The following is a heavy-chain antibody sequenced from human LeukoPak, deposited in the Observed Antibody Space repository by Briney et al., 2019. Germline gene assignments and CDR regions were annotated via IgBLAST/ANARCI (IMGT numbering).Heavy chain of an antibody. CDR2: ISDSGSAV. V-gene: IGHV3-48*03. CDR3: AREREMATIFDY. D-gene: IGHD5-24*01. CDR1: GFTFSSYE. J-gene: IGHJ4*02. Sequence: GGSLRLSCAASGFTFSSYEMNWVRQAPGKWLEWVSYISDSGSAVYYADSVKGRFTISRDNAKNSLYLQMNSLRAEDTAVYYCAREREMATIFDYWGQGTLVTVSS.